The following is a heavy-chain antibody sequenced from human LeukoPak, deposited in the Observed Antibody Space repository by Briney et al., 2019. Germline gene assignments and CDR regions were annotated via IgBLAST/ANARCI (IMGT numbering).Heavy chain of an antibody. V-gene: IGHV3-66*02. CDR3: ARSDCNLQHFDY. J-gene: IGHJ4*02. CDR2: IYSGDST. D-gene: IGHD2-21*02. CDR1: GFTVSSNY. Sequence: GGSLRLSCAASGFTVSSNYMSWVRQAPGKGLEWVSVIYSGDSTYYADSVKGRFTISRDNSKNTLYLQMDSLRAEDTAVYYCARSDCNLQHFDYWGQGTLVTVSS.